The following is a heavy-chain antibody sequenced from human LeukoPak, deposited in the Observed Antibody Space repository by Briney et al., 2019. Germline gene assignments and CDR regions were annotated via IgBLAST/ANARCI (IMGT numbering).Heavy chain of an antibody. CDR1: GYTFTSYD. V-gene: IGHV1-8*01. J-gene: IGHJ5*02. CDR3: ASWYCSSTSCFANWFDP. Sequence: ASVKVSCKASGYTFTSYDINWVRQATGQGLEWMGWMNPNSGNTGYAQKFQGRVTMTRNTSISTAYMELSSLRSEDTAVYYCASWYCSSTSCFANWFDPWGQGTLVTVSS. D-gene: IGHD2-2*01. CDR2: MNPNSGNT.